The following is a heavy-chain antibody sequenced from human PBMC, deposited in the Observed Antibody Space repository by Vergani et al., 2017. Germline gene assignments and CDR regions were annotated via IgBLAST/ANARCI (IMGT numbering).Heavy chain of an antibody. D-gene: IGHD5-24*01. Sequence: EVQLLQSEGAVVQPGGSLRLSCVAPGFTFSSHAMSWVRQGHGQGLEWVSSIKNTGVSTHYADSVKGRFTISRDNSKNTLYLQMNSLRVEDTAVYYCGRGSDNYNWGQGTLVTVSS. CDR2: IKNTGVST. CDR3: GRGSDNYN. J-gene: IGHJ4*02. V-gene: IGHV3-23*01. CDR1: GFTFSSHA.